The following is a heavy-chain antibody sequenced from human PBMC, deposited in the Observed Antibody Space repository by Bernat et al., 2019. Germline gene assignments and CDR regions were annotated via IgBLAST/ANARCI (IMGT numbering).Heavy chain of an antibody. CDR2: IYYSGST. J-gene: IGHJ2*01. CDR1: GGSISSSSYY. D-gene: IGHD1-26*01. V-gene: IGHV4-39*07. Sequence: QLQLQESGPGLVKPSETLSLTCTVSGGSISSSSYYWGWIRQPPGKGLEWIGSIYYSGSTYYNPSLKSRVTISVDTSKNQFSLKLSSVTAADTAVYYCARGPSGSYGIWYFDLWGRGTLVTVSS. CDR3: ARGPSGSYGIWYFDL.